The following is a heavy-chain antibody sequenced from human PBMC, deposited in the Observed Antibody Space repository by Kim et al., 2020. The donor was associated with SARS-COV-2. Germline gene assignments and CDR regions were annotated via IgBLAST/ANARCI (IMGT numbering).Heavy chain of an antibody. V-gene: IGHV1-69*05. CDR2: VIPICGRA. CDR1: GCSFSSYA. D-gene: IGHD2-21*02. CDR3: ARERHVVMVTAIGMDAFDI. J-gene: IGHJ3*02. Sequence: SVKVSCKASGCSFSSYAINWVRQAPGQGLEWMGGVIPICGRANYAQKFQGRVTITTDASTSTAYMELSSLRSEDTAVYYCARERHVVMVTAIGMDAFDIWGHGKMGTFSS.